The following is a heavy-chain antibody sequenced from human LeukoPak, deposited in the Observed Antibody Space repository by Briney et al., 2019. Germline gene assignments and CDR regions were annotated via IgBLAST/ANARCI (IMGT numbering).Heavy chain of an antibody. CDR1: GFTFISYW. D-gene: IGHD3-22*01. J-gene: IGHJ4*02. V-gene: IGHV3-74*01. CDR3: ARGHHYYDSSAYYY. Sequence: GGSLRLSCAASGFTFISYWMHWVRQAPGKGLVWVSRINSDGSTTSYAASVKGRFTISKDNAKNTLYLQMNSLRAEDTAVYYCARGHHYYDSSAYYYWGQGTLVTVSS. CDR2: INSDGSTT.